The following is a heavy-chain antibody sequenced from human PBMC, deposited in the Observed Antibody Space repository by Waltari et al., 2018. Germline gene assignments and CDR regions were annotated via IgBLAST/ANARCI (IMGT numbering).Heavy chain of an antibody. CDR3: ARTRKYSSPGAFDI. V-gene: IGHV1-69*08. CDR1: GGTFSTNT. Sequence: QVQLVQSGAEVKKPGSSVKVSCKASGGTFSTNTISWVRQAPGQGLEWMGRIIPIFGTAKYEKKCQGRGKSTAEKSKDTAYMELSSLRSEDTAVYYCARTRKYSSPGAFDIWGPGTMVTVSS. D-gene: IGHD6-6*01. CDR2: IIPIFGTA. J-gene: IGHJ3*02.